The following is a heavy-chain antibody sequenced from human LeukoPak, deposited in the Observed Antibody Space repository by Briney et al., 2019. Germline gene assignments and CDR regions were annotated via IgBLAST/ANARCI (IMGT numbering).Heavy chain of an antibody. CDR3: ARDPGNSPFDY. J-gene: IGHJ4*02. V-gene: IGHV3-33*01. CDR2: IWSDGSNK. D-gene: IGHD1-1*01. CDR1: GFTFSNSG. Sequence: GGSLRLSCAASGFTFSNSGMHWVRQAPGKGLEWVAVIWSDGSNKDYADSVRGRFTISRDNSKNTLYLQMNSLRAEDTAVYFCARDPGNSPFDYWGQETLVTVSS.